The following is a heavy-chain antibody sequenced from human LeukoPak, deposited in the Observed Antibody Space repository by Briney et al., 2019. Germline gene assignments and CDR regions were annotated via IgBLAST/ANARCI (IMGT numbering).Heavy chain of an antibody. CDR1: GFPFSSHS. V-gene: IGHV3-30*01. D-gene: IGHD6-13*01. Sequence: PGGSLRLSCVASGFPFSSHSFHWVRQAPGKGLEWVALLSYDGSIKHYADSVKGRFTLSRDNSKSSVYLQMDSLKADDTAVYYCARGVSPWYRIDYWGQGTLVTVSS. J-gene: IGHJ4*02. CDR2: LSYDGSIK. CDR3: ARGVSPWYRIDY.